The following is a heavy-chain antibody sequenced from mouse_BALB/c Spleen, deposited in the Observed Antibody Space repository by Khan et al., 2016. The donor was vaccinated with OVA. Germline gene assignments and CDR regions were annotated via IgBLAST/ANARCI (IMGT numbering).Heavy chain of an antibody. CDR1: GFSLTIYG. J-gene: IGHJ3*01. V-gene: IGHV2-4-1*01. CDR3: ARHSYRYDFTY. CDR2: IWSGGRT. D-gene: IGHD2-14*01. Sequence: QVQLKQSGPGLVQPSQSLSITCTVSGFSLTIYGIHWVRQSPGKDLEWLGVIWSGGRTDYNAAFISRLSITKDDSKNQVFFKVNSLQAYDTAIYYCARHSYRYDFTYWGQGTLVTVSA.